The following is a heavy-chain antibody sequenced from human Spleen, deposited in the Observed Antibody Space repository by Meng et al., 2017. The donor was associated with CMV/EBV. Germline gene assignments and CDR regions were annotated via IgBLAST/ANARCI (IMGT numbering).Heavy chain of an antibody. CDR3: ARDSGMNYYGSGSYTY. D-gene: IGHD3-10*01. CDR2: ISHSGST. Sequence: YGGSISGYYWSWIRQPPGKGLEWIGEISHSGSTNYNPSLKSRVTISVDTSKNQFSLKLSSVTAADTAVYYCARDSGMNYYGSGSYTYWGQGTLVTVSS. J-gene: IGHJ4*02. V-gene: IGHV4-34*09. CDR1: GGSISGYY.